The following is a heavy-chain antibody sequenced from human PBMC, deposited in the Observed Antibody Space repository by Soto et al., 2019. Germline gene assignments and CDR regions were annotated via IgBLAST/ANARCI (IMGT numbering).Heavy chain of an antibody. CDR1: GYTFTSYG. CDR3: ARVPRDDFWSGYYRPTGVNWFDP. Sequence: QVQLVQSGAEVKKPGASVKVSCKASGYTFTSYGISWVRQAPGQVLEWMGWISAYNGNTNYAQKLQGRVTMTTDTSTSTAYMELRSLRSDDTAVYYCARVPRDDFWSGYYRPTGVNWFDPWGQGTLVTVSS. D-gene: IGHD3-3*01. J-gene: IGHJ5*02. CDR2: ISAYNGNT. V-gene: IGHV1-18*01.